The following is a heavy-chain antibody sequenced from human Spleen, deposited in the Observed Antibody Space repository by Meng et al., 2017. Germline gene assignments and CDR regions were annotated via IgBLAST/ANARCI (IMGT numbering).Heavy chain of an antibody. D-gene: IGHD3-10*01. CDR1: GFTFDDYA. CDR3: AKDGATYGSCDY. Sequence: SLKISCAASGFTFDDYAMHWVRQAPGKGLEWVSGISWNSGSIGYADSVKGRFTISRDNAKNSLYLQMNSLRAEDTALYYCAKDGATYGSCDYWGQGTLVTVSS. V-gene: IGHV3-9*01. J-gene: IGHJ4*02. CDR2: ISWNSGSI.